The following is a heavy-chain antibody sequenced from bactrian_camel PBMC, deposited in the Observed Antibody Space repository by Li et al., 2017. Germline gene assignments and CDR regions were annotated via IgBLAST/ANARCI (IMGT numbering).Heavy chain of an antibody. J-gene: IGHJ4*01. CDR3: AAAPPLGHCTGELRRAYEYKY. Sequence: HVQLVESGGGSVQAGGSLILSCTVSGGTNGNDCVAWFRQAPGKEREAVARFFRRGGDKTYYADSVMGRFRISKDNAANTLYLQMNTLQTEDEGTYICAAAPPLGHCTGELRRAYEYKYWGQGTQVTVS. D-gene: IGHD1*01. CDR2: FFRRGGDKT. CDR1: GGTNGNDC. V-gene: IGHV3S55*01.